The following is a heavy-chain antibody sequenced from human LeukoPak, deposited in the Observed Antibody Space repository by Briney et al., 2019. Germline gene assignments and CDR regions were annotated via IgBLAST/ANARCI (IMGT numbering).Heavy chain of an antibody. CDR2: IIPIFGTA. V-gene: IGHV1-69*05. J-gene: IGHJ6*03. D-gene: IGHD4-11*01. Sequence: SVKVSCKASGGTFSSYAISWVRQAPGQGLEWMGGIIPIFGTANYAQKFQGRVTITTDESTSTAYMELSSLRSEDTAVYYCAGSLGTHDYSNSDSYYYYYMDVWGKGTTVTVSS. CDR1: GGTFSSYA. CDR3: AGSLGTHDYSNSDSYYYYYMDV.